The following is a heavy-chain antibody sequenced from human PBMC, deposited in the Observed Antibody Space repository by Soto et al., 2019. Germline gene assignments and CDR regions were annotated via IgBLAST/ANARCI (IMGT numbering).Heavy chain of an antibody. CDR1: GGSFSGYY. V-gene: IGHV4-59*01. Sequence: PSETLSLTCAVYGGSFSGYYWSWIRQPPGKGLEWIGYIYYSGSTNYNPSLKSRVTISVDTSKNQFSLKLSSVTAADTAVYYCARAPSSGWYYAFDIWGQGTMVTVS. CDR3: ARAPSSGWYYAFDI. CDR2: IYYSGST. D-gene: IGHD6-19*01. J-gene: IGHJ3*02.